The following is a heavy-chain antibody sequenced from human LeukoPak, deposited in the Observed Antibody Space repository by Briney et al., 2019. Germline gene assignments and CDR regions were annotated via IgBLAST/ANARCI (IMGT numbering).Heavy chain of an antibody. D-gene: IGHD6-13*01. CDR2: ISTYNGNT. V-gene: IGHV1-18*01. CDR3: ATLPIIAAAGGEDY. J-gene: IGHJ4*02. Sequence: ASVKVSCNASGYIFTSYGINWVRQAPGQGLEWMGWISTYNGNTNYAQKLQGRVTMTTDTSTSTAYMELRSLRSEDTAVYYCATLPIIAAAGGEDYWGQGTLVTVSS. CDR1: GYIFTSYG.